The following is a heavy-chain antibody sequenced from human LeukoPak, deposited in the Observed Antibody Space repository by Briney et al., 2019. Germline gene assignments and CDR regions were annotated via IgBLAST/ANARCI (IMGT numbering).Heavy chain of an antibody. V-gene: IGHV4-59*01. CDR2: IYYSGST. CDR3: ARDGGPYCGGDCYFNY. J-gene: IGHJ4*02. D-gene: IGHD2-21*02. Sequence: SETLSLTCTVSGGSISSYYWSWIRQPPGKGLEWIGYIYYSGSTNYNPSLKSRVTVSVDTSKNQFSLKLSSVTAADTAVYYCARDGGPYCGGDCYFNYWGQGTLVTVSS. CDR1: GGSISSYY.